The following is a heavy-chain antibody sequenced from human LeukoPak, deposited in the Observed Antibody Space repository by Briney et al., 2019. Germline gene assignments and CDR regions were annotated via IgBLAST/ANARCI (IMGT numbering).Heavy chain of an antibody. D-gene: IGHD1-26*01. Sequence: GGSLRLSCAASGFTFSSYVMSWVRQAPGKGLEWVSTISGSGGSTYYADSVQGRFTISRDNSKNTLYLQMNSLSAEDTAVYYCAKSGGSGSYFRFVWGQGTLVTVSS. J-gene: IGHJ4*02. CDR1: GFTFSSYV. CDR2: ISGSGGST. CDR3: AKSGGSGSYFRFV. V-gene: IGHV3-23*01.